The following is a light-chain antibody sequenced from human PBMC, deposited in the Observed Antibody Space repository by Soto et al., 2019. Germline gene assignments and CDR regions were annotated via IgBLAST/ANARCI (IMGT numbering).Light chain of an antibody. CDR3: QYYNTFSGT. V-gene: IGKV1-5*03. J-gene: IGKJ1*01. Sequence: DIQMTQSPSTLSASVVDRVTTTCRASQSISSWLAWYQQKPGKAPKLLIYKASTLESGVPSRFSGSGSGTEFTLTISSLQPDDFATYYCQYYNTFSGTFGQGTKVDIK. CDR2: KAS. CDR1: QSISSW.